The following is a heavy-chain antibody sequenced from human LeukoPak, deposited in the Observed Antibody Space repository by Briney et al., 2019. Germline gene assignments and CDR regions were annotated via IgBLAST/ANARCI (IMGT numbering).Heavy chain of an antibody. CDR2: ISSSGTTM. Sequence: PGGSLRLSCAASGFTFSDYYMSWIRQTPGKGLEWFSYISSSGTTMEYADSVKGRFTISRDNAKDSLYLQMNSLGAEATAVYYCAKGHTSDMIWGQGTLVTVSS. CDR3: AKGHTSDMI. J-gene: IGHJ4*02. V-gene: IGHV3-11*01. CDR1: GFTFSDYY. D-gene: IGHD3-16*01.